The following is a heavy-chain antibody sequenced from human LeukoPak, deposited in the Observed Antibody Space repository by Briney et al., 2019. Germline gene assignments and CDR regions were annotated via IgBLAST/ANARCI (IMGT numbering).Heavy chain of an antibody. J-gene: IGHJ6*03. V-gene: IGHV4-39*01. CDR1: GGSINSNLYH. CDR2: VFHSGNA. Sequence: SETLSLTCSVSGGSINSNLYHWGWLRQPPGKGLEWVGNVFHSGNAYYSPSLQSRVAISVDMSKNQFYLKLTSVTAADTALYYCARQTVGTSWNYYWSYIDVWGKGTSVSVSS. D-gene: IGHD1-1*01. CDR3: ARQTVGTSWNYYWSYIDV.